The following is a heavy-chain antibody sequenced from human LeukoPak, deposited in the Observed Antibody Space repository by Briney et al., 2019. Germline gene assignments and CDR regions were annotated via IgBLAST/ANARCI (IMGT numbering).Heavy chain of an antibody. Sequence: SETLSLTCTVSGGSISSGDYYWSWIRQPPGKGLEWIGYIYYSGSTYYNPSLKSRVAVSVDTSKNQFSLNLSSLTAADTAVYYCARHVGEWGFDFWGQGTLVTVSS. CDR3: ARHVGEWGFDF. CDR2: IYYSGST. V-gene: IGHV4-30-4*01. CDR1: GGSISSGDYY. D-gene: IGHD3-16*01. J-gene: IGHJ4*02.